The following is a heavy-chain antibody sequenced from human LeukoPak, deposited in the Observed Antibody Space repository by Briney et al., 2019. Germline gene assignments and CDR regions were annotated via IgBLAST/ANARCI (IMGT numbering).Heavy chain of an antibody. Sequence: GGSLRLSCAASGFTFSGYAMSWVRQAPGKGLEWVSAISGSGGSTYCADSVKGRFTISRDNAKNTLYLQMNRLRGEDTAVFYCWELGNRGGTKGYFDYWGKGTLVTVSS. CDR1: GFTFSGYA. J-gene: IGHJ4*02. V-gene: IGHV3-23*01. CDR2: ISGSGGST. D-gene: IGHD1-1*01. CDR3: WELGNRGGTKGYFDY.